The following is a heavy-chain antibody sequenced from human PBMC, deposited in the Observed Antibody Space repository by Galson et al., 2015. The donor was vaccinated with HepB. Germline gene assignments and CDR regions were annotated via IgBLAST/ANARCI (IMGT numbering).Heavy chain of an antibody. CDR1: GGTFSSYA. CDR2: IIPIFGTA. CDR3: ARDGIAAAGSPYYYYYMDV. D-gene: IGHD6-13*01. V-gene: IGHV1-69*13. J-gene: IGHJ6*03. Sequence: SVKVSCKASGGTFSSYAISWVRQAPGQGLEWMGGIIPIFGTANYAQKFQGRVTITADESTSTAYMELSSLRSEDTAVYYCARDGIAAAGSPYYYYYMDVWGKGTTVTVSS.